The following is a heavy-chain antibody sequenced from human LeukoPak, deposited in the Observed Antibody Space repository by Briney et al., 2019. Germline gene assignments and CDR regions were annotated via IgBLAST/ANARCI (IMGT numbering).Heavy chain of an antibody. CDR2: ISSSSSYI. V-gene: IGHV3-21*01. Sequence: GSLRLSCAASGFTFSSYSMNWVRQTPGKGLEWVSSISSSSSYIYYADSVKGRFTISRDNAKNSLYLQMNSLRAEDTAVYYCARIIAAAGPYYFDYWGQGTLVTVSS. J-gene: IGHJ4*02. CDR1: GFTFSSYS. D-gene: IGHD6-13*01. CDR3: ARIIAAAGPYYFDY.